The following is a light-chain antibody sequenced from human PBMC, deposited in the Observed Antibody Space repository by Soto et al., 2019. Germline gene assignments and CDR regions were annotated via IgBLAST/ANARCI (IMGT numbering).Light chain of an antibody. CDR1: QSISSW. Sequence: DIQMTQSPSTLSASVGDRVTITCRASQSISSWLAWYQQKPGKAPKLLNYDAYSLESGVPSRFSGSGSGTEFTLTISSLQPDDFATYYCQQYNSYSRTLGQGTKLEIK. V-gene: IGKV1-5*01. CDR2: DAY. CDR3: QQYNSYSRT. J-gene: IGKJ2*01.